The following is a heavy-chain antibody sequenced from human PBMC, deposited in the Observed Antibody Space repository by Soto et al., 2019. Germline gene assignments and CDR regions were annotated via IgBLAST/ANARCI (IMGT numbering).Heavy chain of an antibody. D-gene: IGHD3-3*01. V-gene: IGHV4-39*01. J-gene: IGHJ5*02. CDR3: ARGFYTIFGVVANWFDP. CDR1: GGSFSSSSYY. CDR2: IYYSGST. Sequence: SETLSLTCTVSGGSFSSSSYYWGWIRQPPGKGLEWIGSIYYSGSTYYNPSLKSRVTISVDTSKNQFSLKLSSVTAADTAVYYCARGFYTIFGVVANWFDPWGQGTLVTVSS.